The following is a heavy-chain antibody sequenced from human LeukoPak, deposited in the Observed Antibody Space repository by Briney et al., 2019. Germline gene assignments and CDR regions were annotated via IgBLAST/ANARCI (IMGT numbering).Heavy chain of an antibody. CDR3: AREGRGVPGAIAAVKGFDY. Sequence: GASVKVSCKASGYTFTSSYYMHWVRQAPGQGLEWMGIINPSGGSTSCAQKFQGRVTMTRDMSTSTVYMELSSLRSEDTAIYYCAREGRGVPGAIAAVKGFDYWGQGTLVTVSS. V-gene: IGHV1-46*01. CDR1: GYTFTSSYY. D-gene: IGHD6-13*01. J-gene: IGHJ4*02. CDR2: INPSGGST.